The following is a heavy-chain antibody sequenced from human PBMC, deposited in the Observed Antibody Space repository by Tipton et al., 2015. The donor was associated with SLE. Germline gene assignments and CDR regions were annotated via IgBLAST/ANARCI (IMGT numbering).Heavy chain of an antibody. CDR1: DSVTTNY. J-gene: IGHJ4*02. CDR2: IKTDDSST. V-gene: IGHV3-74*01. Sequence: SLRLSCVASDSVTTNYMHWVRQGPGKGLVWVSRIKTDDSSTNYADSVKGRFTISRDNAKNTLYLQMNSLRVEDTALYHCAKDLTMTWGRGTLVTVSS. D-gene: IGHD3-22*01. CDR3: AKDLTMT.